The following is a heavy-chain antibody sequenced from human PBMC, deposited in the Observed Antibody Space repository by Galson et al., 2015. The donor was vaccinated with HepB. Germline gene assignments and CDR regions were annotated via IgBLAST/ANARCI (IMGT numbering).Heavy chain of an antibody. J-gene: IGHJ6*03. CDR1: GYTFTSYG. Sequence: SVKVSCKASGYTFTSYGISWVRQAPGQGLEWMGWISAYNGNTNYAQKLQGRVTMTTDTSTSTAYMELRSLRSDDTAVYYCARERDTYDFWSGYYRYYYYMDVWGKGTTVTVSS. CDR2: ISAYNGNT. CDR3: ARERDTYDFWSGYYRYYYYMDV. D-gene: IGHD3-3*01. V-gene: IGHV1-18*01.